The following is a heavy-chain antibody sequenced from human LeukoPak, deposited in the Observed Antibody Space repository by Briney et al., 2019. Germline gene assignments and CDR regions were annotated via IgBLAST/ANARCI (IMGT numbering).Heavy chain of an antibody. D-gene: IGHD3-9*01. Sequence: SETLSLTCTVSGGSFSSGSYYWSWIRQPPGKGLEWIGYIYYSGSTNYNPSLKSRVTISVDTSKNQFSLKLSSVTAADTAVYYCARRPRNDILTGTPFDYWGQGILVTVSS. CDR2: IYYSGST. J-gene: IGHJ4*02. CDR3: ARRPRNDILTGTPFDY. V-gene: IGHV4-61*01. CDR1: GGSFSSGSYY.